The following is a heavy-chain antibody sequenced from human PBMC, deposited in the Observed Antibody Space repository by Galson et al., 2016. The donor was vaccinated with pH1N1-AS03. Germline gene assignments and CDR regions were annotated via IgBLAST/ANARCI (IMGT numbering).Heavy chain of an antibody. CDR3: AVWGYISGTHGLDV. J-gene: IGHJ6*04. CDR2: IAAAGPT. D-gene: IGHD5-12*01. V-gene: IGHV3-13*01. Sequence: SLRLSCAASGFTVSRNDMHWVRQATGKGLEWVSIIAAAGPTHYVDSVKGRFTISREIPQNSLYLQMASLRADDTAVYYCAVWGYISGTHGLDVWGKGTTVTVSS. CDR1: GFTVSRND.